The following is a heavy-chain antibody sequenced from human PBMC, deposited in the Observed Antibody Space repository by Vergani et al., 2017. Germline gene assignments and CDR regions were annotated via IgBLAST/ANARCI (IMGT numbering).Heavy chain of an antibody. D-gene: IGHD3-10*01. Sequence: EVQLLESGGGLVQPGGSLRLTCAASEFTFSNYAMNWVRQAPGNGLEWVSGISGSGVSAHYTDSVKGRFTISRDNSKNMLFLQMNNLRTEDTAIYYCAKQYFVSGNYLFDYWGQGTLVTVSS. J-gene: IGHJ4*02. CDR2: ISGSGVSA. CDR1: EFTFSNYA. V-gene: IGHV3-23*01. CDR3: AKQYFVSGNYLFDY.